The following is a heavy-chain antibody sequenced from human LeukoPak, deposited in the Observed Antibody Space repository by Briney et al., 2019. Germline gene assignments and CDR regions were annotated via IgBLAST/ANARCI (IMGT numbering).Heavy chain of an antibody. CDR2: LSGSGDST. J-gene: IGHJ6*03. CDR1: GFTFSSYA. CDR3: AKMGGDYNFYYHYMDV. Sequence: GGSLRLSCAASGFTFSSYAMTWVRQAPGKGLEWVSLLSGSGDSTYFADSVRGRFTISRDNSKNTLYLQLKSLRAEDTAVYYCAKMGGDYNFYYHYMDVWGKGTTVTVSS. D-gene: IGHD4-17*01. V-gene: IGHV3-23*01.